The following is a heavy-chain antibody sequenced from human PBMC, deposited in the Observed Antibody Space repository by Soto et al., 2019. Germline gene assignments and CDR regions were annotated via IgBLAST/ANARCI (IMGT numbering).Heavy chain of an antibody. CDR2: INSVSGGT. CDR1: GNTDTIYF. CDR3: ARGGSYYAH. Sequence: QVQLVQSGAEVKQPGAAVRVSCKASGNTDTIYFIHWLRQAPGQGLEWLGWINSVSGGTNYAHKFLGRVTMTRDRSTTTAVMELRGLRSDDTAVYYCARGGSYYAHWGQGTLVTVSS. D-gene: IGHD1-26*01. V-gene: IGHV1-2*02. J-gene: IGHJ4*02.